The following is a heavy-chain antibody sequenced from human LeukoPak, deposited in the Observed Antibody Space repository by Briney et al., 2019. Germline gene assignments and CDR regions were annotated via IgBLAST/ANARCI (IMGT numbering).Heavy chain of an antibody. Sequence: ETPSLTCTVSGGSISSSSYYWGWIRQPPGKGLEWIGSIYYSGSTYYNPSLKSRVTISVDTSKNQFSLKLSSVTAADTAVYYCARHSGDSSGYYPAFDYWGQGTLVTVSS. CDR1: GGSISSSSYY. CDR2: IYYSGST. J-gene: IGHJ4*02. V-gene: IGHV4-39*01. D-gene: IGHD3-22*01. CDR3: ARHSGDSSGYYPAFDY.